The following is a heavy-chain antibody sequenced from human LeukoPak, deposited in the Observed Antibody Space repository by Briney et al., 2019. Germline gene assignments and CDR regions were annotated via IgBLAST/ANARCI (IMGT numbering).Heavy chain of an antibody. CDR1: GFTFSSYA. Sequence: GGSLRLSCAASGFTFSSYAMNWVRQAPGKGLEWVSVISGSGSSTYYADSVKGRFTLSRDNSINTVDLQMNSLRAEDTAVYYCVKEYHSRGFGAYFDYWGQGTLVTVSS. CDR3: VKEYHSRGFGAYFDY. D-gene: IGHD3-3*01. CDR2: ISGSGSST. V-gene: IGHV3-23*01. J-gene: IGHJ4*02.